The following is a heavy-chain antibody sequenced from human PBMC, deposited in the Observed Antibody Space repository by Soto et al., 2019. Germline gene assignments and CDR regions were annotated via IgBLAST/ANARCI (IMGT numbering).Heavy chain of an antibody. CDR3: ASFDCSSTSCSYYYYYGMDV. CDR1: GGTFSSYA. V-gene: IGHV1-69*06. Sequence: KVSCKASGGTFSSYAISWVRQAPGQGLEWMGGIIPIVGTANYAQKFQGRVTITADKSTSTAYMELSSLRSEDTAVYYCASFDCSSTSCSYYYYYGMDVWGQGATVTVSS. D-gene: IGHD2-2*01. CDR2: IIPIVGTA. J-gene: IGHJ6*02.